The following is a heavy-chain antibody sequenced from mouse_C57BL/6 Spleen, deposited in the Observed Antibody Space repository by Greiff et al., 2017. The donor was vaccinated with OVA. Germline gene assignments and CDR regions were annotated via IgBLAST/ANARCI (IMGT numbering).Heavy chain of an antibody. CDR1: GFTFSDYG. D-gene: IGHD1-1*01. CDR3: ARHNYGSSHWYFDV. Sequence: EVQGVESGGGLVKPGGSLKLSCAASGFTFSDYGMHWVRQAPEKGLEWVAYISSGSSTIYYADTVKGRFTISRDNAKNTLFLQMTSLRSEDTAMYYCARHNYGSSHWYFDVWGTGTTVTVSS. CDR2: ISSGSSTI. V-gene: IGHV5-17*01. J-gene: IGHJ1*03.